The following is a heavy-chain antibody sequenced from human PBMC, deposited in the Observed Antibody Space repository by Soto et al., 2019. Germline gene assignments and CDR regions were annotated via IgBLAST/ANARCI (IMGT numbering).Heavy chain of an antibody. CDR2: IYHSGST. CDR1: GYSISSGYY. V-gene: IGHV4-38-2*01. Sequence: PSETLSLTCAVSGYSISSGYYWGWIRQPPGKGLEWIGSIYHSGSTYYNPSLKSRVSISVDTSKNQFSLKLSSVTAADTAVYYCARVGDSSGYLRDWFDPWGQGTLVTVSS. J-gene: IGHJ5*02. D-gene: IGHD3-22*01. CDR3: ARVGDSSGYLRDWFDP.